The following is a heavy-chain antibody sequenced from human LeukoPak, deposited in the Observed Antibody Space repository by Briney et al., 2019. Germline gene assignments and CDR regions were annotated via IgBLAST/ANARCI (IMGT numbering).Heavy chain of an antibody. CDR2: ISAYNGNT. CDR3: ARDPLYYFDY. J-gene: IGHJ4*02. CDR1: GGTFSSYA. V-gene: IGHV1-18*01. Sequence: ASVKVSCKASGGTFSSYAISWVRQAPGQGLEWMGWISAYNGNTNYAQKLQGRVTMTTDTSTSTAYMELRSLRSDDTAVYYCARDPLYYFDYWGQGTLVTVSS.